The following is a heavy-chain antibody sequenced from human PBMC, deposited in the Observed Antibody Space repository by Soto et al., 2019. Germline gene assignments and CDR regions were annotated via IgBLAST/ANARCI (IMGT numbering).Heavy chain of an antibody. J-gene: IGHJ4*02. D-gene: IGHD2-15*01. CDR1: GGSISSSSYY. V-gene: IGHV4-39*01. Sequence: QLQLQESGPGLVKPSETLSLTCTVSGGSISSSSYYWGWIRQPPGKGLEWIGSIYYSGSTYYNPSLKSRVTISVDTSKNQFSLKLSSVTAADTAVYYCARLYIGGWRTEVFFDYWGQGTLVTVSS. CDR3: ARLYIGGWRTEVFFDY. CDR2: IYYSGST.